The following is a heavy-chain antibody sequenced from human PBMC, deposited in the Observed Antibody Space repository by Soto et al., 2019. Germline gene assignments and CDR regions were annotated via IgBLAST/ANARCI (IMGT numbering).Heavy chain of an antibody. CDR3: ARGRYGDY. CDR1: GYTFTSYG. Sequence: QVRLVQSGAEVKKPGASAKVSCKGSGYTFTSYGITWVRQAPGQGLEWMGWISAHNGNTNYAQKLQGRVTVTRDTSTSTAYMELRSLISDGTAVYYCARGRYGDYWGQGALVTVSS. CDR2: ISAHNGNT. V-gene: IGHV1-18*01. J-gene: IGHJ4*02. D-gene: IGHD1-1*01.